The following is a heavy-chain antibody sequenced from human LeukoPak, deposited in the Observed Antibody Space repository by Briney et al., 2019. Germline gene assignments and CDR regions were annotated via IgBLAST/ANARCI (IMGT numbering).Heavy chain of an antibody. CDR2: ISSSSSYI. Sequence: PGGSLRLSCAASGFTFGSYSMNWVRQAPGKGPEWVSSISSSSSYIYYADSVKGRFTISRDNAKSSLYLQMNSLRAEDTAVYYCARDRFGVRGVLDYWGQGTLVTVSS. CDR1: GFTFGSYS. V-gene: IGHV3-21*01. D-gene: IGHD3-10*01. J-gene: IGHJ4*02. CDR3: ARDRFGVRGVLDY.